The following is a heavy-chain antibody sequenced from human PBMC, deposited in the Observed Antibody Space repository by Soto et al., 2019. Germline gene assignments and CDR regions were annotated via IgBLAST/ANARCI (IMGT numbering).Heavy chain of an antibody. CDR3: ARGPPDNYYDNSGYYNY. Sequence: HPGGSLRLSCAASGFTFSSYWIHWVRQAPGKGLVWISRINGDGSNTNYADTVKGRFTISRDNAKKTLYLQMNSMRAEDTAVYYCARGPPDNYYDNSGYYNYWGQGT. CDR1: GFTFSSYW. CDR2: INGDGSNT. V-gene: IGHV3-74*01. J-gene: IGHJ4*02. D-gene: IGHD3-22*01.